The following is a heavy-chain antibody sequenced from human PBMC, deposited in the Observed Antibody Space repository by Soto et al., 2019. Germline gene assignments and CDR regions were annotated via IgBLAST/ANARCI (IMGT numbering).Heavy chain of an antibody. CDR3: ARVRMGRAAGFIDY. CDR1: GGSISSYY. D-gene: IGHD6-13*01. Sequence: SETLSLTCTVSGGSISSYYWSWIRQPPGKGLEWIGYIYYSGSTNYNPSLKSRVTISVDTSKNQFSLKLSSVTAADTAVYYCARVRMGRAAGFIDYWGQGTLVTVSS. J-gene: IGHJ4*02. V-gene: IGHV4-59*01. CDR2: IYYSGST.